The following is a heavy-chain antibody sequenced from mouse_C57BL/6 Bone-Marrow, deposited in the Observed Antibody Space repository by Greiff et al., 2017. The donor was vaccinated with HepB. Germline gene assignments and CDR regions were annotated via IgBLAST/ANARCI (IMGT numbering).Heavy chain of an antibody. J-gene: IGHJ3*01. V-gene: IGHV7-1*01. Sequence: DVKLVESGGGLVQSGRSLRLSCATSGFTFSDFYMEWVRQAPGKGLEWIAASRNKANDYTTEYSASVKGRFIVSRDTSQSILYRQMNALRAEDTAIYYCARDGFTVPFAYWGQGTLVTVSA. CDR2: SRNKANDYTT. CDR3: ARDGFTVPFAY. CDR1: GFTFSDFY. D-gene: IGHD1-1*01.